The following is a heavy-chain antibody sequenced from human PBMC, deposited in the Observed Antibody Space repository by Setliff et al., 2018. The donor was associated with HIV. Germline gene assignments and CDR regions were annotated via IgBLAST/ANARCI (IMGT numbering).Heavy chain of an antibody. V-gene: IGHV3-7*03. D-gene: IGHD1-7*01. Sequence: GGSLRLSCAASGFTFSNYSMNWVRQVPGKGLEWVANINQDGSEKKYVDSMKGRLTISRDNAKNSLYLQMNSLRAEDTALYYCARGGGELHFDYWGQGTLVTVSS. CDR2: INQDGSEK. CDR1: GFTFSNYS. CDR3: ARGGGELHFDY. J-gene: IGHJ4*02.